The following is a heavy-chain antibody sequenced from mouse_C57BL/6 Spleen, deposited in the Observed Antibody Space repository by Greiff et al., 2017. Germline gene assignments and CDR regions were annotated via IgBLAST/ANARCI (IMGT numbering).Heavy chain of an antibody. D-gene: IGHD3-2*02. Sequence: QVHVKQPGAELVKPGASVKLSCKASGYTFTSYWMHWVKQRPGQGLEWIGMIHPNSGSTNYNEKFKSKATLTVDKSSSTAYMQLSSLTSEDSAVYYCARGIPDSPGDRGNFDYGGQGTTLTVSS. CDR2: IHPNSGST. CDR3: ARGIPDSPGDRGNFDY. CDR1: GYTFTSYW. J-gene: IGHJ2*01. V-gene: IGHV1-64*01.